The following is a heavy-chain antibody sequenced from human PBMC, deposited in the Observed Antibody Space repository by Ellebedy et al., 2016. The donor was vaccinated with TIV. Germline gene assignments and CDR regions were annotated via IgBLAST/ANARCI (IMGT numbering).Heavy chain of an antibody. Sequence: PGGSLRLSCAVSGLTVSNNYMTWVRQAPGKGLEWVSLIYSNGDTRYADSVKGRFTISRDNSKNTLHLQMNSLRAEDTAVYYCATFRFNWNYFDSWGQGTLVTVSS. D-gene: IGHD1-20*01. CDR1: GLTVSNNY. CDR3: ATFRFNWNYFDS. V-gene: IGHV3-66*01. CDR2: IYSNGDT. J-gene: IGHJ4*02.